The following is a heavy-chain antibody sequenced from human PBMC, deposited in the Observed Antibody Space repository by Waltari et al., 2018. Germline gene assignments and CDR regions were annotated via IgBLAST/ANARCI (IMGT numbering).Heavy chain of an antibody. V-gene: IGHV3-74*01. Sequence: EVQLVESGGGLVQPGGSLRVSCTASGFTFSSSWMHWVRQVPGKGRVWVSRISSDVSGPRSADSAKGRFTISRDNAKNTLFLQMNSLRGEDTAVYYCASGNSHAFGLWGQGTMVTVSS. CDR2: ISSDVSGP. CDR1: GFTFSSSW. J-gene: IGHJ3*01. D-gene: IGHD1-7*01. CDR3: ASGNSHAFGL.